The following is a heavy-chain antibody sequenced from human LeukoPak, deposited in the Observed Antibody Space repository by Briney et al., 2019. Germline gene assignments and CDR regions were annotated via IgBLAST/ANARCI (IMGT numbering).Heavy chain of an antibody. CDR2: INHSGST. J-gene: IGHJ4*02. CDR1: GYSISSGYY. V-gene: IGHV4-38-2*02. Sequence: SETLSLTCTVSGYSISSGYYWSWIRQPPGKGLEWIGEINHSGSTNYNPSLKSRVTISVDTSKNQFSLKLSSVTAADTAVYYCARFRRDGYKFDYWGQGTLVTVSS. D-gene: IGHD5-24*01. CDR3: ARFRRDGYKFDY.